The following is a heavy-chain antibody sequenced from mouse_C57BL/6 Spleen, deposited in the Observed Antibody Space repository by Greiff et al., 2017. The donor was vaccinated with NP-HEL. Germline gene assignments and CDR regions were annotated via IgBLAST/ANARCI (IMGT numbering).Heavy chain of an antibody. J-gene: IGHJ3*01. CDR3: AREGIYYDYDGAWFAY. CDR1: GYTFTSYW. CDR2: INPSSGYT. V-gene: IGHV1-7*01. Sequence: QVQLKESGAELAKPGASVKLSCKASGYTFTSYWMHWVKQRPGQGLEWIGYINPSSGYTKYNQKFKDKATLTADKSSSTAYMQLSSLTYEDSAVYYCAREGIYYDYDGAWFAYWGQGTLVTVSA. D-gene: IGHD2-4*01.